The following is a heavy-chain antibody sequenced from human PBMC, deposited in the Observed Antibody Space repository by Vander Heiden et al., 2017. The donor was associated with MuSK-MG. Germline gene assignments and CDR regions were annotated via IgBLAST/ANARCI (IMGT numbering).Heavy chain of an antibody. J-gene: IGHJ4*02. V-gene: IGHV1-69*04. D-gene: IGHD3-16*01. Sequence: QVELVRSGAEVRTPGSSVQVSCKTSGSIFNNYAIIWVRQAPGHGLEWMGRIIPSRCSCKLHTEVSGQSHNYRGRIHEHRYMELSSLRSEATAVYYCAKSMGAYYDYVWGSFPLDDWGPGSLVTVSS. CDR2: IIPSRCSC. CDR3: AKSMGAYYDYVWGSFPLDD. CDR1: GSIFNNYA.